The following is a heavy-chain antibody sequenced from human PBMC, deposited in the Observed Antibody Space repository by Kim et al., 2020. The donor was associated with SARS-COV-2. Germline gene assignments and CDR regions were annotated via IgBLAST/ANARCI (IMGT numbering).Heavy chain of an antibody. CDR2: ISSSGSTI. D-gene: IGHD1-26*01. CDR1: GFTFSSYE. J-gene: IGHJ4*02. Sequence: GGSLRLSCAASGFTFSSYEMNWVRQAPGKGLEWVSYISSSGSTIYYADSVKGRFTISRDNAKNSLYLQMNSLRAEDTAVYYCARDVPYSGSYSFDYWGQGTLVTVSS. CDR3: ARDVPYSGSYSFDY. V-gene: IGHV3-48*03.